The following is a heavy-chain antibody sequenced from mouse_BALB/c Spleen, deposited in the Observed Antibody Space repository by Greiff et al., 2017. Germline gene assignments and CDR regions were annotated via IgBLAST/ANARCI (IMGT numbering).Heavy chain of an antibody. V-gene: IGHV3-2*02. D-gene: IGHD2-10*02. CDR2: ISYSGST. CDR1: GYSITSDYA. J-gene: IGHJ2*01. Sequence: EVKLQESGPGLVKPSQSLSLTCTVTGYSITSDYAWNWIRQFPGNKLEWMGYISYSGSTSYNPSLKSRISITRDTSKNQFFLQLNSVTTEDTATYYCARTLVEYFDYWGQGTTLTVSS. CDR3: ARTLVEYFDY.